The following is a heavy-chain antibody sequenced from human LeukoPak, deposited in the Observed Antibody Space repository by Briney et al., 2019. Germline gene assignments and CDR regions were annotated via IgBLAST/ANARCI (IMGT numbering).Heavy chain of an antibody. D-gene: IGHD5-18*01. Sequence: SETLSLTCTVSGGSISSSSYYWGWIRQPPGKGLEWIGSIYYSGSTYYNPSLKSRVTISVDTSKNQFSLKLSSVTAADTAVYYCAREVEDSYGSNNWFDPWGQGTLVTVSS. CDR3: AREVEDSYGSNNWFDP. CDR1: GGSISSSSYY. V-gene: IGHV4-39*07. J-gene: IGHJ5*02. CDR2: IYYSGST.